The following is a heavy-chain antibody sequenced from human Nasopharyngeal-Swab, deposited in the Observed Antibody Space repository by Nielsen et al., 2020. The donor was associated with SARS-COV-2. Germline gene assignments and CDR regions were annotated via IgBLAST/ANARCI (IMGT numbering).Heavy chain of an antibody. CDR1: GGTFSSYA. V-gene: IGHV1-69*13. Sequence: SVKVSCKASGGTFSSYAISWVQQAPGQGLEWMGGIIPIFGTANYAQKFQGRVTITADESTSTAYMELSSLRSEDTAVYYCARTVVTNYYYYYMDVWGKGTTVTVSS. CDR2: IIPIFGTA. D-gene: IGHD2-15*01. J-gene: IGHJ6*03. CDR3: ARTVVTNYYYYYMDV.